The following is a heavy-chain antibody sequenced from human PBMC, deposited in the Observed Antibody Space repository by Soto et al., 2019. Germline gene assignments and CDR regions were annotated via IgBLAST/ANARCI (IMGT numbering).Heavy chain of an antibody. V-gene: IGHV1-2*02. D-gene: IGHD6-25*01. CDR3: AREWQRGTDY. Sequence: ASVKVSCKASGYTFTNNDVSWVRQAPGQGLEWLGWIFPGSGGTNYAQKFQGRVTMTRDTSINTAYMELSRLTSDDTGVYYCAREWQRGTDYWGQGALVTVSS. J-gene: IGHJ4*02. CDR1: GYTFTNND. CDR2: IFPGSGGT.